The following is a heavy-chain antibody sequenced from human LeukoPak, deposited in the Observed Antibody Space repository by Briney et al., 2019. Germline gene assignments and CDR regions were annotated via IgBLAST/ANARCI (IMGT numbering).Heavy chain of an antibody. CDR1: GFTFSSYE. V-gene: IGHV3-48*03. D-gene: IGHD5-12*01. J-gene: IGHJ6*02. CDR2: ISSTSGSTI. CDR3: ARDRMYVSGSYYGMDV. Sequence: GGSLRLSCAASGFTFSSYEMNWVRQAPGKGLEWVSYISSTSGSTIYYADSVKGRFTISRDNAKNSLYLQMNSLRAEDTAVYYCARDRMYVSGSYYGMDVWGQGTTVTVSS.